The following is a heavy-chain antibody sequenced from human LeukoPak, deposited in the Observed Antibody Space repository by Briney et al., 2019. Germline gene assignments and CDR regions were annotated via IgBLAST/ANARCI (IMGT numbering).Heavy chain of an antibody. Sequence: PSETLSLTCTVSGASISSGTYSWSWIRQPPGEGLEWIGYIYHTGSTYYNPSLKSRVTISVDRSKNQFSLSLNSVTAADTALYYCARGDGSGSGRWFDPWGQGTLITVSS. J-gene: IGHJ5*02. D-gene: IGHD3-10*01. CDR2: IYHTGST. CDR3: ARGDGSGSGRWFDP. V-gene: IGHV4-30-2*01. CDR1: GASISSGTYS.